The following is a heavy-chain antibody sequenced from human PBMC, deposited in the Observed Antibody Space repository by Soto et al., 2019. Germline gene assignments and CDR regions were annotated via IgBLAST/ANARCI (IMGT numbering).Heavy chain of an antibody. CDR1: VYSVSSNTAA. Sequence: PSQTLSLTCAISVYSVSSNTAAWNWIIQSPSRGLEWLGRTYYRSKWYNDYAVSVKSRITINPDTSKNQFSLHLNSVTPEDTALYYCVRDVRFDFEYWGLGTLVIVSS. D-gene: IGHD3-3*01. CDR3: VRDVRFDFEY. CDR2: TYYRSKWYN. V-gene: IGHV6-1*01. J-gene: IGHJ4*02.